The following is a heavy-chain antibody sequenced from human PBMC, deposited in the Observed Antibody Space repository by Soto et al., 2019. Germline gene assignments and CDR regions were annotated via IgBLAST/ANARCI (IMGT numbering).Heavy chain of an antibody. CDR3: GGWGDCSSTSCYEAFDI. CDR1: GGSISSSNW. CDR2: IYHSGST. V-gene: IGHV4-4*02. J-gene: IGHJ3*02. Sequence: SETLSLTCAVSGGSISSSNWWSWVRQPPGKGLEWIGEIYHSGSTNYNPSLKSRVTISVDKSKNQFSLKLSSVTAADTAVYYCGGWGDCSSTSCYEAFDIWGQGTMGTVSS. D-gene: IGHD2-2*01.